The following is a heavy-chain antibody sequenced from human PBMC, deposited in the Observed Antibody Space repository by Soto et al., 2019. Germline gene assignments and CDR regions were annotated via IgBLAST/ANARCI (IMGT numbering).Heavy chain of an antibody. J-gene: IGHJ6*02. CDR2: ISSSGSTI. CDR1: GFTFSSYE. V-gene: IGHV3-48*03. CDR3: ERESSAVAGPIRYYYYGMDV. D-gene: IGHD6-19*01. Sequence: VGSLRLSCAASGFTFSSYEINWVRQAPGKGLEWVSYISSSGSTIYYADSVKGRLTISRDHAKNSLYLQMNSLRAEDTAVYYYERESSAVAGPIRYYYYGMDVWGQATTVTVSS.